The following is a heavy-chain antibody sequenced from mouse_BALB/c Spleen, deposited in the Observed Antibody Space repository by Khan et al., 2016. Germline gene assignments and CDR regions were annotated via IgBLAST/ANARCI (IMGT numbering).Heavy chain of an antibody. CDR3: ARGGITTVGAKGLDY. D-gene: IGHD1-1*01. J-gene: IGHJ2*01. CDR2: IDPYNGGT. Sequence: VQLQQSGPELVKPGASVKVSCKASGYAFTSYNMYWVKQSHGKSLEWIGYIDPYNGGTSYNQKFKGKATLTVDKSSSTAYMHLNSLTSEDSAVYYCARGGITTVGAKGLDYWGQGTTLTVSS. CDR1: GYAFTSYN. V-gene: IGHV1S135*01.